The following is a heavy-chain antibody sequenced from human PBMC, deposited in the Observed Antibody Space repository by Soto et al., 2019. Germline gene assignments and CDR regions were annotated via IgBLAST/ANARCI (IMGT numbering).Heavy chain of an antibody. V-gene: IGHV4-31*03. CDR2: IYYSGST. CDR3: ARRPSGSSTSCYTRNWCDP. D-gene: IGHD2-2*02. Sequence: QVQLQESGPGLVKPSQTLSLTCTVSGGSISSGGYYWSWIRQHPGKGLEWIGYIYYSGSTYYNPSLKSRVTISVDTSKNQFSLKLSSVTAADTAVYYCARRPSGSSTSCYTRNWCDPWGQGTLVTVSA. J-gene: IGHJ5*02. CDR1: GGSISSGGYY.